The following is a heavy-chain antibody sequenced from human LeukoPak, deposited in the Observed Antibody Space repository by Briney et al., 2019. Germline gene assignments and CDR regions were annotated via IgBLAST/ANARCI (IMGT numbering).Heavy chain of an antibody. CDR3: ARDIELPT. CDR2: ISFNGRNT. CDR1: GFKFADSA. D-gene: IGHD5-12*01. V-gene: IGHV3-23*01. J-gene: IGHJ3*01. Sequence: GGSLRLSCAASGFKFADSAMRWVRQTPRKGLEWVSLISFNGRNTYYGDSVKGRFTISRDNSKDTVYLQMNSLRAEDTAIFYCARDIELPTWGPGTMVTVSS.